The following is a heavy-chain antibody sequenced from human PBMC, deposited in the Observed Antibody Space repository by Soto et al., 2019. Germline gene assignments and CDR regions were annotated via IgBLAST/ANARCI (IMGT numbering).Heavy chain of an antibody. CDR1: GFTFSSYA. CDR2: ISYDGSNK. D-gene: IGHD2-15*01. Sequence: ALRLSCAASGFTFSSYAMHWVRQAPGKGLEWVAVISYDGSNKYYADSVKGRFTISRDNSKNTLYLQMNSLRAEDTAVYYCARDGYCSGGSCYSGGLSAFDIWGQGTMVTVSS. V-gene: IGHV3-30-3*01. CDR3: ARDGYCSGGSCYSGGLSAFDI. J-gene: IGHJ3*02.